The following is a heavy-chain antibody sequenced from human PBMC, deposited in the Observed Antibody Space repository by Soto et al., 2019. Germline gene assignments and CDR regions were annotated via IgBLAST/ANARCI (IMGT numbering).Heavy chain of an antibody. D-gene: IGHD3-10*01. Sequence: QLQLQESGSGLVKPSQTLSLTCAVSGGSISSGGYSWSWIRQPPGKGLEWIGYIYHSGSTYYNPSLRSRVTISVDRSKNQFSLKLSSVTAADTAVYYCAGDRVGTMVRGVTSDWGQGTLVTVSS. CDR1: GGSISSGGYS. V-gene: IGHV4-30-2*01. J-gene: IGHJ4*02. CDR2: IYHSGST. CDR3: AGDRVGTMVRGVTSD.